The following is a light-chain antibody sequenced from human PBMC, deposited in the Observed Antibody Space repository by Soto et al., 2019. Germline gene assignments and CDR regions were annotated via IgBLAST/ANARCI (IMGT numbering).Light chain of an antibody. CDR3: AAWDDSLNGYV. V-gene: IGLV2-11*01. J-gene: IGLJ1*01. CDR2: DVT. Sequence: QSALTQPRSVSGSPGQSVTVSCTGTSRDVAVYSYVSWFQQHPGKAPQLLIYDVTKRPSGVPDRFSGSKSGTSASLAISGLQSEDEADYYCAAWDDSLNGYVFGAGTKVTVL. CDR1: SRDVAVYSY.